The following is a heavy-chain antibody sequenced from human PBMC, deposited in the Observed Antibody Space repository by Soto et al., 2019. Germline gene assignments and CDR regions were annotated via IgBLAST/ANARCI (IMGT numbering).Heavy chain of an antibody. CDR1: GGSISSSSYY. CDR2: IYYSGST. V-gene: IGHV4-39*01. CDR3: ARQKSWASFPADRYYKEP. J-gene: IGHJ5*02. Sequence: SETLSLTCTVSGGSISSSSYYGGWIRQPPGKGLEWIGSIYYSGSTYYNPSLKSRVTISVDTSKNQFSLKLSSVTAADTAVYYCARQKSWASFPADRYYKEPWGQTPLVTVSS. D-gene: IGHD3-10*01.